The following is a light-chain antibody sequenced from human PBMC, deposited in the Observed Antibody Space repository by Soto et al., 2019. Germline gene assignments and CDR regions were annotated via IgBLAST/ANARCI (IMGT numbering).Light chain of an antibody. CDR3: AAWDDSLNGVV. V-gene: IGLV1-44*01. CDR1: SSNIGRYT. CDR2: SNA. Sequence: QPVLTQPPSASGTPGQRVTISCSGGSSNIGRYTVNWYQQLPGMAPKLLIYSNAQRPSGVSDRISGSKSGTSASLAISGLQSEDEADYYCAAWDDSLNGVVFGGGTKLTVL. J-gene: IGLJ2*01.